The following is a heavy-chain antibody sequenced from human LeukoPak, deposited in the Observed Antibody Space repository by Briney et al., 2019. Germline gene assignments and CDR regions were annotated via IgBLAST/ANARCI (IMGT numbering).Heavy chain of an antibody. V-gene: IGHV3-66*01. Sequence: GGSLRLSCAASGFTVSSNHLNWVRQAPGKGLEWLSVNYSGGSTDYAESAKGRFTISRDDSKNTLYLQMSSLRAKDTAVYYCARNKYYYYYGMDVWGQGTTVTVSS. CDR2: NYSGGST. CDR3: ARNKYYYYYGMDV. CDR1: GFTVSSNH. J-gene: IGHJ6*02.